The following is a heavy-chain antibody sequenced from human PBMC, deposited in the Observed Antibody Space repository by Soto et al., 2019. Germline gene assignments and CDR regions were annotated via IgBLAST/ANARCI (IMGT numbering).Heavy chain of an antibody. CDR1: GNSIATGAYY. Sequence: SETLSLTCTVSGNSIATGAYYWSWIRQHPGKGLEWIGYISYSGTTYYNPSLKSRFTISVDTSKNQFSLILTAVTAADTAVYYCERVGRSTKPLGDFDIWGPGTKVTVSS. J-gene: IGHJ3*02. CDR2: ISYSGTT. CDR3: ERVGRSTKPLGDFDI. V-gene: IGHV4-31*03. D-gene: IGHD2-8*01.